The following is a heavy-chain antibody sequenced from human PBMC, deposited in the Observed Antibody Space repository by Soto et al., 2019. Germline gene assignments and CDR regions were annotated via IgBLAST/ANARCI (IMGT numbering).Heavy chain of an antibody. J-gene: IGHJ4*02. CDR1: GFTFRSYW. D-gene: IGHD6-19*01. CDR2: GDGTST. V-gene: IGHV3-74*01. CDR3: ARAGYTTGWYYFDY. Sequence: GGSLRLSCAASGFTFRSYWMHWVRQVPGKGLVWVSGDGTSTSYADSVKGRFTNSRDNAKNTLYLQMNSLRAEDTAVYYCARAGYTTGWYYFDYWGQGTLVTVSS.